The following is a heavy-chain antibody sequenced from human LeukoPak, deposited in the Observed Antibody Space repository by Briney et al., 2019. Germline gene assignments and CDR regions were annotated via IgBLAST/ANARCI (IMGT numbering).Heavy chain of an antibody. V-gene: IGHV4-59*11. CDR2: IYDSGSI. CDR1: GGSINSHY. J-gene: IGHJ3*02. Sequence: SETLSLTCTVSGGSINSHYCNWIRQSPGKGLEWIGYIYDSGSINYNPSLQSRVTISVDTSKSQFSLRPSSVTAADTAIYYCATKVRGGFDIWGQGTMVTVSS. CDR3: ATKVRGGFDI. D-gene: IGHD2-15*01.